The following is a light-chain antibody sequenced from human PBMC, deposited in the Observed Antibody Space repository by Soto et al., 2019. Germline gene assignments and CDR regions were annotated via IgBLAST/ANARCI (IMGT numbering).Light chain of an antibody. CDR1: QSVSSSY. Sequence: EIVFTQSPCTLSLSPGERATLSCRASQSVSSSYLAWYQQKPGQAPRLLIYGASSRATGIPDRFSGSGSGADFTLTISSLQPGDFATYYCQHYNTYPWTFGQGTKVDIK. CDR3: QHYNTYPWT. J-gene: IGKJ1*01. CDR2: GAS. V-gene: IGKV3-20*01.